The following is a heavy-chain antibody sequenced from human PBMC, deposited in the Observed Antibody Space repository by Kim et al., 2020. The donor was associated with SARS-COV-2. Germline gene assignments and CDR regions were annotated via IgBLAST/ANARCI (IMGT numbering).Heavy chain of an antibody. CDR2: IGTAGDT. V-gene: IGHV3-13*01. CDR3: ANCSSTSCYPWLAWGMDV. D-gene: IGHD2-2*01. Sequence: GGSLRLSCAASGFTFSSYDMHWVRQATGKGLEWVSAIGTAGDTYYPGSMKGRFTISRENAKNSLYLQMNSLRAGDTAVYYCANCSSTSCYPWLAWGMDVWGKGTTVTVSS. J-gene: IGHJ6*03. CDR1: GFTFSSYD.